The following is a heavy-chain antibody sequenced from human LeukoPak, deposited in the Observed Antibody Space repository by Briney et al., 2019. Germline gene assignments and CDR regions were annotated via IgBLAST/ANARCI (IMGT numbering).Heavy chain of an antibody. D-gene: IGHD6-13*01. CDR3: ARGIASNNFDY. CDR1: GGSISSGDYY. V-gene: IGHV4-30-4*08. CDR2: IYYSGSI. J-gene: IGHJ4*02. Sequence: SETLSLTCTVSGGSISSGDYYWSWIRQPPGKGLEWIGYIYYSGSIYYNPSLKSRVTISVDTSKNQFSLKLSSVTAADTAVYYCARGIASNNFDYWGQGTLVTVSS.